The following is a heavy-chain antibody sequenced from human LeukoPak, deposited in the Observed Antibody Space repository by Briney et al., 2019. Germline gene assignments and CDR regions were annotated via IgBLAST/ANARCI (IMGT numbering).Heavy chain of an antibody. V-gene: IGHV3-48*03. CDR2: ISSSGSTI. Sequence: GGSLRLSCAASGFTFSSYEMSWVRQAPGKGLEWVSYISSSGSTIYYADSVKGRFTISRDNAKNSLYLQMNSLRAEDTAVYYCARVEILTGYSPDYWGQGTLVTVSS. D-gene: IGHD3-9*01. CDR3: ARVEILTGYSPDY. J-gene: IGHJ4*02. CDR1: GFTFSSYE.